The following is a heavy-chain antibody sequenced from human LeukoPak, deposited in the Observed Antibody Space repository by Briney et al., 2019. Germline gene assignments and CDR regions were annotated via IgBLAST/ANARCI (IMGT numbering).Heavy chain of an antibody. V-gene: IGHV3-30*02. J-gene: IGHJ4*02. CDR3: ASIVVVVPPAHY. CDR1: GFTFSSYG. D-gene: IGHD2-15*01. Sequence: PGGSLRLSCAASGFTFSSYGMHWVRQAPGKGLEWVAFIRYDGSNKYYADSVKGRFTISRDNSKNTLYLQMNSLRAEDTAVYYCASIVVVVPPAHYGAREPRVTVPS. CDR2: IRYDGSNK.